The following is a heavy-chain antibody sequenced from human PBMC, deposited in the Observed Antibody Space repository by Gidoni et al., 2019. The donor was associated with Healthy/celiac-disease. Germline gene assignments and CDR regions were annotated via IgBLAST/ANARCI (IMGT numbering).Heavy chain of an antibody. J-gene: IGHJ4*02. Sequence: EVQLVESGGGWVQPGGSLRLSCAASGFTFRSYDMHWVRQATGKGLEWVSAIGTAGDTYYPGSVKGRFTISRENAKNSLYLQMNSLRAGDTAVYYCARGYYDSSGYPYYFDYWGQGTLVTVSS. CDR2: IGTAGDT. CDR1: GFTFRSYD. D-gene: IGHD3-22*01. V-gene: IGHV3-13*01. CDR3: ARGYYDSSGYPYYFDY.